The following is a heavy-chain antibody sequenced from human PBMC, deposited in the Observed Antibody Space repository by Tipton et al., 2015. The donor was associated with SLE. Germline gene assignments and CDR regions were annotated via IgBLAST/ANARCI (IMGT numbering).Heavy chain of an antibody. D-gene: IGHD3-22*01. CDR1: GFTFSSYW. Sequence: GSLRLSCAASGFTFSSYWMHWVRQAPGKGLVWVSRINSDGSSTSYADSVKGRFTISRDNAKNTLYLQMNSLRAEDTAVYYCAREPVVIDDAFDIWGQGTMVTVSS. CDR2: INSDGSST. J-gene: IGHJ3*02. V-gene: IGHV3-74*01. CDR3: AREPVVIDDAFDI.